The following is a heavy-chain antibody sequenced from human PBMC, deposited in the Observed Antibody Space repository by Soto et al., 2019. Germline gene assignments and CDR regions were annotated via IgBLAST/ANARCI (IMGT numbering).Heavy chain of an antibody. V-gene: IGHV1-69*13. D-gene: IGHD2-21*01. CDR3: ASQSHIVVGLGALDI. J-gene: IGHJ3*02. CDR2: IIPIFGTA. CDR1: GGTFSSYA. Sequence: SVKVSCKASGGTFSSYAISWVRQAPGQGLEWMGGIIPIFGTANYAQKFQGRVTITADESTITAYMELSSLRSEDTAVYYCASQSHIVVGLGALDIWGQGTMVTVSS.